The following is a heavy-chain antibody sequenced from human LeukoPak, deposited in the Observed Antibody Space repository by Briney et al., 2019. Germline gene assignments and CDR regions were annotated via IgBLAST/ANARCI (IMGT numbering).Heavy chain of an antibody. CDR2: IYASRGT. D-gene: IGHD3-10*02. V-gene: IGHV4-59*08. CDR1: GGSIGGYY. J-gene: IGHJ5*02. CDR3: ARHPDVPLIRDGFDP. Sequence: SETLSLTCTVSGGSIGGYYLSWVRQPPGKGLEWIAYIYASRGTLYNPSLRGRVTMSVDTSTIQFSMKLSSLTAADTAVYYCARHPDVPLIRDGFDPWGQGILVTVSS.